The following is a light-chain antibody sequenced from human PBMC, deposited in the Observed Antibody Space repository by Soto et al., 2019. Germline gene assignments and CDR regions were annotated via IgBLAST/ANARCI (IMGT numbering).Light chain of an antibody. CDR1: HSISSN. CDR3: QQYNNWPLYT. Sequence: EIVMTQSPATLSVSPGERATLSCRASHSISSNLAWYQQRPGQAPRLLIYDASTRATGIPARFSGSGSGTEFTLTISSLQSEDFAVSYCQQYNNWPLYTFGQGTKLEIK. V-gene: IGKV3-15*01. CDR2: DAS. J-gene: IGKJ2*01.